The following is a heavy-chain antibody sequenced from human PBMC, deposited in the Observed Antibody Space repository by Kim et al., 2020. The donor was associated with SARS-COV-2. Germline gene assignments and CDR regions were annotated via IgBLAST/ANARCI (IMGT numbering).Heavy chain of an antibody. CDR3: AKDRFEGKRNPPYYFDC. CDR2: ISGSGGST. Sequence: GGSLRLSCAASGFTFSSYAMNWVRQAPGKGLEWVSAISGSGGSTYYADSVKGRFTISRDTSKNALFLQMNSLRGEDTAVYYCAKDRFEGKRNPPYYFDCWGQGTLVTVSS. CDR1: GFTFSSYA. D-gene: IGHD3-3*01. V-gene: IGHV3-23*01. J-gene: IGHJ4*02.